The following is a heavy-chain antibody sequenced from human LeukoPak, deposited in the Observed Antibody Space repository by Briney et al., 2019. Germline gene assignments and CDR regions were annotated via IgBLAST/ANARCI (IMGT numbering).Heavy chain of an antibody. V-gene: IGHV3-53*01. CDR2: IYSGGST. CDR1: GFNFNSFS. D-gene: IGHD3-16*02. Sequence: GGSLRLSCAASGFNFNSFSMNWVRQAPGKGLEWVSVIYSGGSTYYADSVKGRFTISRDNSKNTLYLQMNSLRAEDTAVYYCARFQYDYVWGSYPLQAFDIWGQGTMVTVSS. J-gene: IGHJ3*02. CDR3: ARFQYDYVWGSYPLQAFDI.